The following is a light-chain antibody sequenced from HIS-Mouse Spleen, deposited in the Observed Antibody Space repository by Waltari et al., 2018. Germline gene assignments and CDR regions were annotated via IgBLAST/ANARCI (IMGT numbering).Light chain of an antibody. CDR3: QQLKSYPPT. V-gene: IGKV1-9*01. J-gene: IGKJ1*01. CDR2: AAS. CDR1: QGISSY. Sequence: DIQLTQSPSFLSASVGDRVTITCRASQGISSYLAWYQQKPGKAPKLLIYAASTLQSGVPSRFSGSGSGTEFTLTISSLQPEDVATYYCQQLKSYPPTFGQGTKVEIK.